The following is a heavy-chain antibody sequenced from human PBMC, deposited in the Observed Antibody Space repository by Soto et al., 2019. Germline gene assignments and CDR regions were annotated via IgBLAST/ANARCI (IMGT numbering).Heavy chain of an antibody. CDR3: ASGIITKRIEGGFGP. D-gene: IGHD3-22*01. J-gene: IGHJ5*02. V-gene: IGHV3-21*01. Sequence: GGSLRLSCAASGFTFSSYSMNWVRQAPGKGLEWVSSISSSSSYIYYADSVKGRFTISRDNAKNSLYLQMNSLRAEDTAVYYCASGIITKRIEGGFGPWGQGTLVTVSS. CDR2: ISSSSSYI. CDR1: GFTFSSYS.